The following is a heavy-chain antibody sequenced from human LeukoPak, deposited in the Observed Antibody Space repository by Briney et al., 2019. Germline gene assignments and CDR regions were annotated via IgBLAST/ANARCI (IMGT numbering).Heavy chain of an antibody. V-gene: IGHV4-39*01. J-gene: IGHJ6*03. CDR1: GGSISSSSYY. CDR2: IYYSGST. D-gene: IGHD2-2*01. CDR3: ARRADIVVVPAARESLPSEYYYYYMDV. Sequence: SETLSLTCTVSGGSISSSSYYWGWIRQPPGKGLEWIGSIYYSGSTYYNPSLKSRVTISVDTSKNQFSLKLSSVTAADTAVYYCARRADIVVVPAARESLPSEYYYYYMDVWGKGTTVTVSS.